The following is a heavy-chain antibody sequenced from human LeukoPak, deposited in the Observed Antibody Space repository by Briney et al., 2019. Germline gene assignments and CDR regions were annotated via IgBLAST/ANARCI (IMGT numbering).Heavy chain of an antibody. V-gene: IGHV1-18*01. D-gene: IGHD3-22*01. CDR3: SKDRHRIYYHGGSYYHFDY. J-gene: IGHJ4*02. CDR2: ISAYNGNT. CDR1: GYTFTSYG. Sequence: ASVKVSCKASGYTFTSYGISWVRQAPGQGLEWMGWISAYNGNTNYAQKLQGRVTMTTDTSTSTAYMELRSLRSDDTALYYCSKDRHRIYYHGGSYYHFDYWGQGTLVTVSS.